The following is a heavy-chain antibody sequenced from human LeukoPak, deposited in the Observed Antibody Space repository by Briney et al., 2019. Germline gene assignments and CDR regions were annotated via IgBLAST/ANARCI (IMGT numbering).Heavy chain of an antibody. D-gene: IGHD3-22*01. V-gene: IGHV4-38-2*02. J-gene: IGHJ3*02. Sequence: SETLSLTCTVSGYSLSSGYYWGWIRQPPGKGLEWIGSIYHSGSTYYNPSLKSRVTISVDTSKNQFSLKLSSVTAADTAVYYCARCYYDSSGYYYDAFDIWGQGTMVTVSS. CDR3: ARCYYDSSGYYYDAFDI. CDR1: GYSLSSGYY. CDR2: IYHSGST.